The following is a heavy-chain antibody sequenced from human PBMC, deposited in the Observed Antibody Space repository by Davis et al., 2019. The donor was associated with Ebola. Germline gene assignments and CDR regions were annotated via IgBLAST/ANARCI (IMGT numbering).Heavy chain of an antibody. D-gene: IGHD1-26*01. V-gene: IGHV1-8*02. Sequence: AASVKVSCKASGYTFTGYYIHWVRQAPGQGLEWMGWINPNSGNTGYAQKFQGRITMTRNISISTAYMELSSLRSDDTAVYYCARRVGARSGFDSWGQGSLVTVSS. CDR1: GYTFTGYY. J-gene: IGHJ4*02. CDR3: ARRVGARSGFDS. CDR2: INPNSGNT.